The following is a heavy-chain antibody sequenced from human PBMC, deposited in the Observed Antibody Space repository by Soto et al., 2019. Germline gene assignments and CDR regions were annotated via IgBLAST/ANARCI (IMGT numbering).Heavy chain of an antibody. CDR1: GSSRSTTGEG. D-gene: IGHD6-13*01. J-gene: IGHJ5*01. CDR3: AHRPRTSWYAYHLCDS. Sequence: QIPLKVSGPTLVKPTQTLTLTCTFSGSSRSTTGEGVAWIRQPPGKALEWLALIHCDDDEGYSPALKSRLTITKDTSKTQGVLTMANRDPADNGTYYCAHRPRTSWYAYHLCDSWGQGTLVTVSS. CDR2: IHCDDDE. V-gene: IGHV2-5*02.